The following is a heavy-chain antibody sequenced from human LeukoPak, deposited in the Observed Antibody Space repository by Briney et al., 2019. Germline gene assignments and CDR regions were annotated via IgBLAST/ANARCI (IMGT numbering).Heavy chain of an antibody. J-gene: IGHJ3*02. CDR1: GGSISSGGYY. D-gene: IGHD3-22*01. CDR2: IYYSGST. Sequence: SQTLSLTCTVSGGSISSGGYYWSWIRQHPGKGLEWIGYIYYSGSTYYNPSLKSRVTISVDTSKNQFSLKLSSVAAADTAVYYCARDRYYDSSGSDDAFDIWGQGTMVTVSS. V-gene: IGHV4-31*03. CDR3: ARDRYYDSSGSDDAFDI.